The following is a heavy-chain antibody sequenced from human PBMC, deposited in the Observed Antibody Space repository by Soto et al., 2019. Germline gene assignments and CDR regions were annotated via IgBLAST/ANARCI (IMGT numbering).Heavy chain of an antibody. V-gene: IGHV4-31*03. D-gene: IGHD5-12*01. J-gene: IGHJ2*01. CDR1: GGSISSGGYY. CDR2: IYYSGST. CDR3: ARCRDGYKGYWYFDL. Sequence: QVQLQESGPGLVKPSQTLSLTCTVSGGSISSGGYYWSWIRQHPGKGLEWIGYIYYSGSTYYNPSLKSRGTISVDTSKNHFSLKLSSVTAADTAVYYCARCRDGYKGYWYFDLWGRGTLVTVSS.